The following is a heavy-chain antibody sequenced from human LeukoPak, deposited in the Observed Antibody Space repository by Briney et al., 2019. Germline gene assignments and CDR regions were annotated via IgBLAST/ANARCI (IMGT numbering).Heavy chain of an antibody. CDR3: ARVSIAARPFTFDY. CDR2: IYYSGST. D-gene: IGHD6-6*01. J-gene: IGHJ4*02. V-gene: IGHV4-59*01. CDR1: GGSISSYY. Sequence: SETLSLTCTVSGGSISSYYWSWIRQPPGKGLEWIGYIYYSGSTNYNSSLKSRVTISVDTSKNQFSLKLSSVTAADTAVYYCARVSIAARPFTFDYWGQGTLVTVSS.